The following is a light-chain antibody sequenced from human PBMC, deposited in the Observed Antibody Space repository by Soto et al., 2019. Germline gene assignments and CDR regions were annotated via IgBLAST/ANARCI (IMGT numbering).Light chain of an antibody. J-gene: IGKJ5*01. CDR2: DAS. Sequence: EIVLTQSPATLSLSPGERATLSCRASQSVSSYLAWYQQKPGQAPRLLIYDASNRATGIPAMFSGSGSGTDFPLTISNLEPEDFAVYYCQHRSNRITFGQGTRLEIK. V-gene: IGKV3-11*01. CDR1: QSVSSY. CDR3: QHRSNRIT.